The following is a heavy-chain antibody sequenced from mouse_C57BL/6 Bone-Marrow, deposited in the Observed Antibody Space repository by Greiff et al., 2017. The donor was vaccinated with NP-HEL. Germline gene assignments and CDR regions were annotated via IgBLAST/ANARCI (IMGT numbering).Heavy chain of an antibody. V-gene: IGHV1-59*01. CDR2: IDPSDSYT. CDR1: GYTFTSYW. Sequence: QVQLQQPGAELVRPGTSVKLSCKASGYTFTSYWMHWVKQRPGQGLEWIGVIDPSDSYTNYNHKFKGKATLTVDTSSSTAYMQLSSLTSEDSAVYYCARRYDGFDYWGQGTTLTVSS. D-gene: IGHD2-3*01. J-gene: IGHJ2*01. CDR3: ARRYDGFDY.